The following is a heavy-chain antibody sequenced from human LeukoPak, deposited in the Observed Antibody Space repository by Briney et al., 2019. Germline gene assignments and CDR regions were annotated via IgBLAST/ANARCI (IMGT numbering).Heavy chain of an antibody. V-gene: IGHV3-23*01. Sequence: GGSLRLSCAASGFTFSSYAMSWVRQAPGKGLEWVSAISGSGGSTYYADSVKGRFTISRDNSKNTPYLQMNSRRAEDTVVYYCAKGITVTTDFDYWGQGTLVTVSS. CDR2: ISGSGGST. D-gene: IGHD4-17*01. J-gene: IGHJ4*02. CDR1: GFTFSSYA. CDR3: AKGITVTTDFDY.